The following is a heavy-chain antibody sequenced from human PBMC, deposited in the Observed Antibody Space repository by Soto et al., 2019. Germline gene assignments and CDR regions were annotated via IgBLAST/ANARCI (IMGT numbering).Heavy chain of an antibody. D-gene: IGHD5-18*01. V-gene: IGHV1-18*01. CDR1: GYTFTSYG. J-gene: IGHJ6*02. CDR2: ISAYNGNT. CDR3: ARGRGYSYGLYYYYYGMDV. Sequence: QVQLVQSGAEVKKPGASVKVSCKASGYTFTSYGISWVRQAPGQGLEWMGWISAYNGNTNYAQKLQGRVTMTTDTXXSXAXTELRSLRSDDTAVYYCARGRGYSYGLYYYYYGMDVWGQGTTVTVSS.